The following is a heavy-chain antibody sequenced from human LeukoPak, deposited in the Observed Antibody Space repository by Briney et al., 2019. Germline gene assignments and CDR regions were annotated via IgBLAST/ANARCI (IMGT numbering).Heavy chain of an antibody. CDR1: GFTFSSYS. V-gene: IGHV3-21*01. CDR3: ARTATDTGEFDY. Sequence: GGSLRLFCAASGFTFSSYSMNWVRGAPGKGLECVSSISSSSSSIYYADSVKGRFTISRDDAKNSLYLQMDSVRAEDTAVYYCARTATDTGEFDYWGQGTLVTVSS. CDR2: ISSSSSSI. J-gene: IGHJ4*02. D-gene: IGHD6-13*01.